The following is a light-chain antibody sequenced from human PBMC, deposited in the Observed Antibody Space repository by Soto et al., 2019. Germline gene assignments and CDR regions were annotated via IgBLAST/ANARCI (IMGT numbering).Light chain of an antibody. CDR1: QSVSSY. V-gene: IGKV3-11*01. Sequence: EIVLTQSPATLSLSPGERATLFCRASQSVSSYLAWYQQKPGQAPGLLIYDTSSRATGIPARFSGSGSGTDFTLTISSLEPEDFAVYYCQQRTKWPLFTFGQGTKLEIK. J-gene: IGKJ2*01. CDR2: DTS. CDR3: QQRTKWPLFT.